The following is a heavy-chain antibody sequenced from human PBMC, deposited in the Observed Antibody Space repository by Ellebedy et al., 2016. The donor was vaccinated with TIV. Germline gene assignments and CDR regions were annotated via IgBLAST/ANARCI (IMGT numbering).Heavy chain of an antibody. Sequence: GESLKISXAASGFTFSSYGMHWVRQAPGKGLEWVAVIWYDGSNKYYADSVKGRFTISRDNSKNTLYLQMNSLRAEDTAVYYCARDLEGYGDYADNSAFDPWGQGTLVTVSS. J-gene: IGHJ5*02. CDR2: IWYDGSNK. D-gene: IGHD4-17*01. CDR3: ARDLEGYGDYADNSAFDP. CDR1: GFTFSSYG. V-gene: IGHV3-33*01.